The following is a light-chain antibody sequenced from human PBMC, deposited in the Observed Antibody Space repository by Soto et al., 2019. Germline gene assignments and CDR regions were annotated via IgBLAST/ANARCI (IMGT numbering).Light chain of an antibody. CDR1: SSDVGAYNF. CDR2: NVY. CDR3: GTWDSSPSVNWV. Sequence: QSALTQPASVSGSPGQSITISCTGTSSDVGAYNFVSWHQQHPGKAPKLMIYNVYDRPSGISYRFSGSKSGNTAFLTISGLQGEDEADYYCGTWDSSPSVNWVFGGGTKLTVL. V-gene: IGLV2-14*03. J-gene: IGLJ3*02.